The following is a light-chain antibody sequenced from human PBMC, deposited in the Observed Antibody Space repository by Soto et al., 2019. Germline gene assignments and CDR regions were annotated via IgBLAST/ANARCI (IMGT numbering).Light chain of an antibody. CDR2: DAS. J-gene: IGKJ5*01. Sequence: DIQMTQSPSSLSASVGDRVTITCQASQDISNYLNWYQQKPGKAPKLLIYDASNLETGVPSRFSGSGSVTDFTFTISSRQPEDISTYYCQQYDNLPITFGQGTRLEIK. V-gene: IGKV1-33*01. CDR1: QDISNY. CDR3: QQYDNLPIT.